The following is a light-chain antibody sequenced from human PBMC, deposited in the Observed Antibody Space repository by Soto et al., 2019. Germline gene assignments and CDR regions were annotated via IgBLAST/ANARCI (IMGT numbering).Light chain of an antibody. CDR3: QQGST. J-gene: IGKJ2*01. Sequence: EIVLTQSPGTLSLSPGERATLSCRASQSVSSSYLAWYQQKPGQAPRLLIYGASSRATGIPDRFSGSGSGTAFTRTISRLEPEDFAVYYCQQGSTFGQGTKLEIK. CDR2: GAS. CDR1: QSVSSSY. V-gene: IGKV3-20*01.